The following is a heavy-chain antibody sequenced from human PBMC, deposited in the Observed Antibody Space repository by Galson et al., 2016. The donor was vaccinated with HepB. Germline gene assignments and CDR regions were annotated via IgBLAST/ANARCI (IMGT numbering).Heavy chain of an antibody. CDR3: ARVGGGYMSGQYYYAMDV. D-gene: IGHD5-18*01. CDR2: IYHSGST. J-gene: IGHJ6*02. CDR1: NCSIRSYY. V-gene: IGHV4-59*01. Sequence: SETLSLTCSVSNCSIRSYYWSWIRQPPGKGLEWIGYIYHSGSTNYNPSLKSRVTISADTSKNQLSLKVSTVTAADTAVYYCARVGGGYMSGQYYYAMDVWGQGTTVTVSS.